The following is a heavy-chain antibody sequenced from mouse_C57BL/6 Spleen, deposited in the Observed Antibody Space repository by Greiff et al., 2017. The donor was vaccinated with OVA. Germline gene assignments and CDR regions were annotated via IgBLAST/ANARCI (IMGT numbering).Heavy chain of an antibody. CDR2: IYPGDGDT. J-gene: IGHJ4*01. V-gene: IGHV1-82*01. CDR1: GYAFSSSW. Sequence: VQLQQSGPELVKPGASVKLSCKASGYAFSSSWMNWVKQRPGKGLEWIGRIYPGDGDTNYNGKFKGKATLTADKSSSTAYMQLSSLTSEGSAVYFCASRRQVRLPDYYAMDYWGQGTSVTVSS. CDR3: ASRRQVRLPDYYAMDY. D-gene: IGHD3-2*02.